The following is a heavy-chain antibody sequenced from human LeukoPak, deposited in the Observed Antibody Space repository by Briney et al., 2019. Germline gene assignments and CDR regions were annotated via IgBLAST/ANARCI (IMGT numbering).Heavy chain of an antibody. CDR2: ISTYSGNT. Sequence: ASVKVSCKASGYTFTSYGISWVRQAPGQGLEWMGWISTYSGNTNYVQKLQGRVTVTTDTSTSTIYMELRSLRSDDTAVYYCARGDDAFDFWGQGTMVTVSS. V-gene: IGHV1-18*01. J-gene: IGHJ3*01. CDR3: ARGDDAFDF. CDR1: GYTFTSYG.